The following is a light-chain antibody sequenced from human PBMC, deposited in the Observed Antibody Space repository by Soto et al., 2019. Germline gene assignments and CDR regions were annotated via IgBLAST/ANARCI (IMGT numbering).Light chain of an antibody. V-gene: IGLV2-18*02. CDR3: YSSTRSNTYV. CDR2: EVS. CDR1: SSDVGSYNR. Sequence: QSALTQPPSVSGSPGQSVTISCTGTSSDVGSYNRVSWYQQPPGTAPKVMIYEVSNRPSGVPDRFSGSKSGNTASLTISGLQPEDEADYYCYSSTRSNTYVFGTGTKLTV. J-gene: IGLJ1*01.